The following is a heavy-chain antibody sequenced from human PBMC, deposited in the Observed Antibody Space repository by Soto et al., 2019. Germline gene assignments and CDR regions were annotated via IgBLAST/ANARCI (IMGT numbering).Heavy chain of an antibody. CDR2: ISGSGGST. D-gene: IGHD6-13*01. V-gene: IGHV3-23*01. CDR3: AKVLIGSSWPGDYYYYYYYYMDV. Sequence: GGSLRLSWAASGFTFSSYAMSWVRQAPGKGLEWVSAISGSGGSTYYADSVKGRFTISRDNSKNTLYLQMNSLRAEDTAVYYCAKVLIGSSWPGDYYYYYYYYMDVWGKGTTVTVSS. CDR1: GFTFSSYA. J-gene: IGHJ6*03.